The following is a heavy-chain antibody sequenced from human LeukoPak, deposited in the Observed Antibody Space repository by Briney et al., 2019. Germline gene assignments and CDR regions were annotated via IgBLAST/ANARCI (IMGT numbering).Heavy chain of an antibody. J-gene: IGHJ4*02. CDR2: INHSGGT. CDR1: GGSFSNYY. D-gene: IGHD6-25*01. Sequence: NPSETLSLTCGVSGGSFSNYYWSWIRQTPEKGLEWIGDINHSGGTNYNPSLQSRLTISVDTSKNQFSLRLSSVTAADTAMYYCAALVNAAPDYFDSWGQGTLVSVSS. V-gene: IGHV4-34*01. CDR3: AALVNAAPDYFDS.